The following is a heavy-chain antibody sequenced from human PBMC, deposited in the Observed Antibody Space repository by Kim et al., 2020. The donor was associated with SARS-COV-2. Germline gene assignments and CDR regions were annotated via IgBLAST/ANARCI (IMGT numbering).Heavy chain of an antibody. CDR1: GGSISSGGHS. V-gene: IGHV4-31*03. CDR2: IYYSGST. CDR3: ARDLFMFQDGVFLRYLDF. D-gene: IGHD3-10*01. J-gene: IGHJ4*02. Sequence: SETLSLTCTASGGSISSGGHSWSWIRQHPGKGLEWIGYIYYSGSTDYNPSLKSRVTISVDTSKNQFSLKLSSVPAADTAVYYSARDLFMFQDGVFLRYLDFWGQGTLVTVSS.